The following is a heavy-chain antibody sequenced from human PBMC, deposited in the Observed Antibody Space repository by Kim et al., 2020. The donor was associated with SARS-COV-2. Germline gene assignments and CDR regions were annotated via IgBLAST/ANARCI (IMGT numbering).Heavy chain of an antibody. D-gene: IGHD1-26*01. CDR3: AGHGWELLSFDY. V-gene: IGHV4-39*01. J-gene: IGHJ4*02. Sequence: YYHPALKSRVTISVNTSKIQFSLKLSSVPAADTAVYYCAGHGWELLSFDYWGQGTLVTVSS.